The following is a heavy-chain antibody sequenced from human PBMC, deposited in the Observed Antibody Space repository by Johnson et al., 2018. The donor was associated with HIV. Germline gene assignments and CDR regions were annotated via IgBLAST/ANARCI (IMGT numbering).Heavy chain of an antibody. Sequence: QVQLVESGGGVVQPGRSLRLSCAASGFTFRTFPMHWVRQAPGKGLEWMAFISYNEDKKYYADSVKGRFTISRDTSNNTLYLQMNSLRAEDTAVYYCVFDTSTYAAFDMWGQGTMVTVSS. D-gene: IGHD5-12*01. CDR2: ISYNEDKK. CDR3: VFDTSTYAAFDM. CDR1: GFTFRTFP. J-gene: IGHJ3*02. V-gene: IGHV3-30*04.